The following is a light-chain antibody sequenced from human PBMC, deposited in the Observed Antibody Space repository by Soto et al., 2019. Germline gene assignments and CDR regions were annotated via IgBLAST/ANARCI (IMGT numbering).Light chain of an antibody. Sequence: QSVLTQPASVSGSPGQSITISCTGTSSDVGGSNYVSWYQQHPGKAPKLIISDVSYRPSGVSNRFSGSKSGNTASLTISGLQVEDEADYYCSSYSSSCTYVSGTGTKVTVL. J-gene: IGLJ1*01. V-gene: IGLV2-14*01. CDR2: DVS. CDR3: SSYSSSCTYV. CDR1: SSDVGGSNY.